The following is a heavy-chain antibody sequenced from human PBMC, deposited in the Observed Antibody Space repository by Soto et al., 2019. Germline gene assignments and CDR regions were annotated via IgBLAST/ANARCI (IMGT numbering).Heavy chain of an antibody. V-gene: IGHV3-30-3*01. J-gene: IGHJ4*02. CDR3: ARDRYDFWSGFPLDY. CDR2: ISYDGSNK. CDR1: GFTFSSYA. D-gene: IGHD3-3*01. Sequence: GGSLRLSCAASGFTFSSYAMHWVRQAPGKGLEWVAVISYDGSNKYYADSVKGRFTISRDNSKNTLYLQMNSLRAEDTAVYYCARDRYDFWSGFPLDYWGQGTLVTVSS.